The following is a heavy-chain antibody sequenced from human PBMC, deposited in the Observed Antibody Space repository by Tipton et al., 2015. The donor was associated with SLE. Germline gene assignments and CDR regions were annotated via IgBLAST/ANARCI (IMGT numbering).Heavy chain of an antibody. CDR1: GGTLTTYS. V-gene: IGHV1-69*18. J-gene: IGHJ6*02. D-gene: IGHD6-13*01. Sequence: QLVQSGAEVKKPGSSVKVSCKASGGTLTTYSISWVRQAPGQGLEWMGRIIPVFATADYAQRFQGRVTITADESSTAAYMDLSSLRSEDAAVYYCARGTRIVAAGTGYNYIMDVWGQGTTVTVSS. CDR3: ARGTRIVAAGTGYNYIMDV. CDR2: IIPVFATA.